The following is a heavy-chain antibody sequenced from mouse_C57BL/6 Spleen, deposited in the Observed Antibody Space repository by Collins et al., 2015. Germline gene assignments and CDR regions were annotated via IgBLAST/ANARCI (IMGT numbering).Heavy chain of an antibody. CDR1: GYTFTGYW. J-gene: IGHJ3*01. CDR3: ARSDGYFRFAY. D-gene: IGHD2-14*01. V-gene: IGHV1-9*01. Sequence: QVQLQQSGAELMKPGASVKFSCKATGYTFTGYWIQWVKQRPGHGLEWIGEILPGSGNTHYNTRFKGKATFSADTSSNTAYMQLSSLTTEDSAIYYCARSDGYFRFAYWGQGTLVTVSA. CDR2: ILPGSGNT.